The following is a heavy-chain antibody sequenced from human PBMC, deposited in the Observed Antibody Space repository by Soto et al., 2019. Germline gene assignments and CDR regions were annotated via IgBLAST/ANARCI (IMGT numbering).Heavy chain of an antibody. Sequence: QVQLQESGPGLVKPSETLSLTCTVSGNSISNYYLSWIRQPPGKGLEWIGYISYSGSTNYNPSLKSRLTISVDTSTIQFSLNLGSVTAADTAVYYCARQRYCGGDCYQIDYWGQGILVTVSS. CDR1: GNSISNYY. D-gene: IGHD2-21*02. J-gene: IGHJ4*02. CDR3: ARQRYCGGDCYQIDY. V-gene: IGHV4-59*08. CDR2: ISYSGST.